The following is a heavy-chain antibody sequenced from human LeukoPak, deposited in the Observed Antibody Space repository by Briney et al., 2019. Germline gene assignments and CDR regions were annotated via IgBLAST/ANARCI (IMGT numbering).Heavy chain of an antibody. CDR1: GFSFNMYS. CDR3: ARDSSPYYDSSDAYFDH. V-gene: IGHV3-48*01. Sequence: GGSLRLSCAVTGFSFNMYSMNWVRQAPGKGLERVSYITSSSSTIYYVDSVKGRFTISRDNAKNSLYLQMNSLRVEDTAVYYCARDSSPYYDSSDAYFDHWGQGTLVTVSS. CDR2: ITSSSSTI. D-gene: IGHD3-22*01. J-gene: IGHJ4*02.